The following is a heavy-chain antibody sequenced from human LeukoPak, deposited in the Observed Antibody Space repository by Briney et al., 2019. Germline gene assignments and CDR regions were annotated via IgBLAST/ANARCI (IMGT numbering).Heavy chain of an antibody. CDR3: AKVGAGWELLTGYHSDYDYYGMDV. V-gene: IGHV3-30*18. CDR1: GFTFSNYG. J-gene: IGHJ6*02. D-gene: IGHD1-26*01. CDR2: ISYDGSTE. Sequence: GGSLRLSCAASGFTFSNYGMHWVRQAPGKGLEWVTAISYDGSTEYYADSVKGRFTISRDNSKNTLYLQMNSLRAEDTAVYYCAKVGAGWELLTGYHSDYDYYGMDVWGQGTTVTVSS.